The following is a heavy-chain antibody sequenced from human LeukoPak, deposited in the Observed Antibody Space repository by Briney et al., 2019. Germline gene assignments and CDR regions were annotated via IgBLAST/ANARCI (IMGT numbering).Heavy chain of an antibody. V-gene: IGHV1-24*01. CDR1: GYTLTELS. CDR3: ARKSRSGSLPFDY. D-gene: IGHD3-22*01. Sequence: ASVKVSCKVSGYTLTELSMHWVRQAPGKGLEWMGGFDPEDGETIYAQKLQGRVTMTTDTSTSTAYMELRSLRSDDTAVYYCARKSRSGSLPFDYWGQGTLVTVSS. J-gene: IGHJ4*02. CDR2: FDPEDGET.